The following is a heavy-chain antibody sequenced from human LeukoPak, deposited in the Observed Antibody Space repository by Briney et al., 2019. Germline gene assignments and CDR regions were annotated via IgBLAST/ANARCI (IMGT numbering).Heavy chain of an antibody. V-gene: IGHV5-51*01. CDR2: IYPGDSDT. CDR3: ARLLDSSGRGPYYYGMDV. Sequence: GESLKISCKGSGYSFTSYWIAWVRQMPGKGLEWMGIIYPGDSDTRYSPSSQGQVTISADMSISTAYLQWSSLKASDTAIYYCARLLDSSGRGPYYYGMDVWGQGTTVTVSS. D-gene: IGHD6-19*01. CDR1: GYSFTSYW. J-gene: IGHJ6*02.